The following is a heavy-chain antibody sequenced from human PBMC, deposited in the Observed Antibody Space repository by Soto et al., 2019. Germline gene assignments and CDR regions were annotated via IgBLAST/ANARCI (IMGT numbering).Heavy chain of an antibody. D-gene: IGHD3-3*01. V-gene: IGHV4-38-2*01. CDR3: AKGPQIRFLEWLFADFYFDY. CDR1: GYSISSGYY. J-gene: IGHJ4*02. Sequence: ASETLSLTCAVSGYSISSGYYWGWIRQPPGKGLEWIGSIYHSGSTYYNPSLKSRVTISVDTSKNQFSLKLSSVTAADTAVYYCAKGPQIRFLEWLFADFYFDYWGQGTLVTVSS. CDR2: IYHSGST.